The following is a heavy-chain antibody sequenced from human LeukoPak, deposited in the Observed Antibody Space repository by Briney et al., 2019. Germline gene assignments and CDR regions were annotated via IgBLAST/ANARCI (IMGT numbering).Heavy chain of an antibody. J-gene: IGHJ4*02. CDR2: IYHSGST. CDR3: ARGGRRPAAIDYYFDY. V-gene: IGHV4-4*02. D-gene: IGHD2-2*01. CDR1: GGSISSSNW. Sequence: NPSETLSLTCAVSGGSISSSNWWSWVRQPPGKGLEWIGEIYHSGSTNYNPSLKSRVTISVDTSKNQFSLKLSSVTAADTAVYYCARGGRRPAAIDYYFDYWGQGTLVTVSS.